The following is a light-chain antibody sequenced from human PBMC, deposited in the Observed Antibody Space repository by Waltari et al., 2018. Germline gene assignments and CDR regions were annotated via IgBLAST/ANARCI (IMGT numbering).Light chain of an antibody. J-gene: IGKJ2*01. CDR1: QTISSW. CDR3: QQYDSFSYT. CDR2: DAF. V-gene: IGKV1-5*01. Sequence: DIQMTQSPSTLSASVGDRVTITCRASQTISSWLAWYQQKAGKAPKLLIYDAFTLESGVPARFSGSGSGTEFTLTISSLHPDDFATYYCQQYDSFSYTFGQGTKLEIK.